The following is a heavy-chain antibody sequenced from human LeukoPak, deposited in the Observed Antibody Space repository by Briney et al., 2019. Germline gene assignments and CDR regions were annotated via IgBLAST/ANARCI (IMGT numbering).Heavy chain of an antibody. CDR1: GFTFSDYE. D-gene: IGHD2-15*01. V-gene: IGHV3-48*03. CDR3: ARGPRDPTEYCSRGTCSPTYEV. Sequence: GGSLRLSCAASGFTFSDYEMNWVRQAPGKGLEWVSYISSSGRRIYYADSVKGRFTISRDNARNSLYLQMNSLRVDDTAIYYCARGPRDPTEYCSRGTCSPTYEVWGQGTLVTVSS. CDR2: ISSSGRRI. J-gene: IGHJ4*02.